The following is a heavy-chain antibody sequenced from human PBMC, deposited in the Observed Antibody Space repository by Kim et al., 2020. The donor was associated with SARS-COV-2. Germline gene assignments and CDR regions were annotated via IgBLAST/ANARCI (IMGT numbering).Heavy chain of an antibody. Sequence: ASVKVSCKSSGYTFTSYGMNWVRQAPGQGLEWMGWTSAYSGDTKHAQQLQDRVTMTTDTSTRTVYMELRNLKSNDTAVYYCGRGDRYYPQQYDMDIWGQGNTVLVSS. V-gene: IGHV1-18*01. CDR3: GRGDRYYPQQYDMDI. CDR1: GYTFTSYG. D-gene: IGHD3-10*01. J-gene: IGHJ6*02. CDR2: TSAYSGDT.